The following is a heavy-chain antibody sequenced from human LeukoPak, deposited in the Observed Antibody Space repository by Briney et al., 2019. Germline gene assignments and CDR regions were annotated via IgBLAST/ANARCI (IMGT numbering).Heavy chain of an antibody. CDR3: ARDLYITIFGVVKGSDWFDP. CDR1: GGSISSNSYY. CDR2: IYYSGST. V-gene: IGHV4-39*07. D-gene: IGHD3-3*01. Sequence: SETLSLTCTVSGGSISSNSYYWGWIRQSPGKGLEWIGSIYYSGSTYYNPSLKSRVTISVDTSKNQFSLKLSSVTAADTAVYYCARDLYITIFGVVKGSDWFDPWGQGTLVTVSS. J-gene: IGHJ5*02.